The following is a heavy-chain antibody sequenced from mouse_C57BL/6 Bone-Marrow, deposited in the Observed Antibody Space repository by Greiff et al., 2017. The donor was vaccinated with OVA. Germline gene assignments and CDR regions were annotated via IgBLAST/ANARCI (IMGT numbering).Heavy chain of an antibody. CDR3: TRGYSNYYAMDY. CDR1: GYTFTDYE. CDR2: IDPETGGT. Sequence: VVRPGASVTLSCKASGYTFTDYEMHWVKQTPVHGLAWIGAIDPETGGTAYNQKFKGKAILTADKSSSTAYMELRSLTSADSAVYYCTRGYSNYYAMDYWGQGTSVTVSS. J-gene: IGHJ4*01. V-gene: IGHV1-15*01. D-gene: IGHD2-5*01.